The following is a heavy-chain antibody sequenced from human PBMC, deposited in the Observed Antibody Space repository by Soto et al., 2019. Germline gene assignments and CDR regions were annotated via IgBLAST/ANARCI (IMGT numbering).Heavy chain of an antibody. CDR2: ISAYNDDT. Sequence: QVQLVQSGTEVKKPGASVKVSCKTSGYTFTTYGISWVRQAPGQGLEWMGWISAYNDDTNYAQKLQGRVTMTTDTLTRKAYMKLGSLGSGGTAIYYCARYCFYAGSGRDSYAYPTPRYYAMDVWGQGTTVTVSS. V-gene: IGHV1-18*01. D-gene: IGHD5-18*01. J-gene: IGHJ6*02. CDR1: GYTFTTYG. CDR3: ARYCFYAGSGRDSYAYPTPRYYAMDV.